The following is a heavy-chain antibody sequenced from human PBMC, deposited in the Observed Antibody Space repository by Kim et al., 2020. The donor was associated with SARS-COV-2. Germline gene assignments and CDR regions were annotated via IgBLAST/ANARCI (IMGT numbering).Heavy chain of an antibody. CDR2: IIPIFGTA. CDR1: GGTFSSYA. D-gene: IGHD5-18*01. J-gene: IGHJ6*02. V-gene: IGHV1-69*13. Sequence: SVKVSCKASGGTFSSYAISWVRQAPGQGLEWMGGIIPIFGTANYAQKFQGRVTITADESTSTAYMELSSLRSEDTAVYYCSAGSPEYSYGYSDYYYGMDVWGQGTTVTVSS. CDR3: SAGSPEYSYGYSDYYYGMDV.